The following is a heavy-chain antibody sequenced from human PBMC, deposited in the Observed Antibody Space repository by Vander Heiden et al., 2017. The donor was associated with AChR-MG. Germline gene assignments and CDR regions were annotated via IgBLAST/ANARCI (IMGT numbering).Heavy chain of an antibody. J-gene: IGHJ3*02. Sequence: QVQLVESGGGVVQPGRSLRLSCAASGFTFSNYAMHWVRQAPGKGLEWVAVISYDGSNEKYVESVKGRFTISRDNSKNTLYLQMNSLRAEDTAVYYCARARLVGVAATARGSDIWGQGTMVTVSS. CDR3: ARARLVGVAATARGSDI. V-gene: IGHV3-30*04. CDR1: GFTFSNYA. CDR2: ISYDGSNE. D-gene: IGHD2-15*01.